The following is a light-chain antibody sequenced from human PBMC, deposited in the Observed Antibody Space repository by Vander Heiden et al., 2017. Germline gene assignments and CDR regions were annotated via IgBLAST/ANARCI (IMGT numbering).Light chain of an antibody. V-gene: IGLV3-25*03. Sequence: SSELTQPPSVSVSPGQTARITCSGDALPKQYAYWYQQKPGQAPVLVINKDSERPSGIPERFSGSSSGTTVTLTISGVQAEDEADYYCQAADSSGVVFGGGTKLTVL. CDR3: QAADSSGVV. J-gene: IGLJ2*01. CDR2: KDS. CDR1: ALPKQY.